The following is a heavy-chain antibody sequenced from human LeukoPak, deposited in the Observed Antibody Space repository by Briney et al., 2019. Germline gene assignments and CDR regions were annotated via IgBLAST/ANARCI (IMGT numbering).Heavy chain of an antibody. J-gene: IGHJ4*02. CDR1: GFTFSSYA. D-gene: IGHD4-17*01. V-gene: IGHV3-30-3*01. Sequence: PGGSLRLSCAASGFTFSSYAMHWVRQAPGKGLEWVAVISYDGSNKYYADSVKGRFTISRDNSKNTLSLQMNSLRAEDTAVYYCAKDSRGTTTTIYYFDCWGQGTLVTVSS. CDR3: AKDSRGTTTTIYYFDC. CDR2: ISYDGSNK.